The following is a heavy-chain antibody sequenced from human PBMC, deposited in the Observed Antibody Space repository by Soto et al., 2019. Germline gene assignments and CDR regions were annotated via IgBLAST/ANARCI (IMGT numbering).Heavy chain of an antibody. J-gene: IGHJ5*02. Sequence: SETLSLTCTVSGGSISSINYYWGWIRQPPGKGLEWIGSIHYSGSTYYNPSLKSRITISVDMSKNQFSLKPSSVTAADTAVYYCARRKEGWFDPWGQGTLVTVS. CDR1: GGSISSINYY. CDR2: IHYSGST. V-gene: IGHV4-39*01. CDR3: ARRKEGWFDP.